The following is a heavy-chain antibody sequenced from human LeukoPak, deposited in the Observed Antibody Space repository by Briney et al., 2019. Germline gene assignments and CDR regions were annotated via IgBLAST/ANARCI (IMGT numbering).Heavy chain of an antibody. CDR2: ISYDGSDK. V-gene: IGHV3-30-3*01. J-gene: IGHJ4*02. CDR3: ARDVRWLSYFDY. Sequence: GGSLRLSCAASGFTFSGYALHWVRQAPRKGRQWGAIISYDGSDKEYADSVRGRFTISRDNSKNTLSLQIISLRTEDTAVYYCARDVRWLSYFDYWGQGTLVTVSS. D-gene: IGHD5-24*01. CDR1: GFTFSGYA.